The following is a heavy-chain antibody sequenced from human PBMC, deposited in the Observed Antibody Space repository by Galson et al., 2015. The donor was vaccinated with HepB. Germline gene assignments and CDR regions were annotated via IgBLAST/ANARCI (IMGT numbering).Heavy chain of an antibody. Sequence: SVKVSCKASGFTFTSSAVQWVRQARGQRLEWIGWIVVGSGNTNYAQKFQERVTITRDMSTSTAYMELSSLRSEDTAVYYCAAEPERYYYDSSPAYDAFDIWGQGTMVTASS. CDR1: GFTFTSSA. V-gene: IGHV1-58*01. D-gene: IGHD3-22*01. CDR3: AAEPERYYYDSSPAYDAFDI. J-gene: IGHJ3*02. CDR2: IVVGSGNT.